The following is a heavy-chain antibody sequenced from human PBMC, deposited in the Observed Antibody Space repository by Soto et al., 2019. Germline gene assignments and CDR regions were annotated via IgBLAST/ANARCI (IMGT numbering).Heavy chain of an antibody. CDR1: GFTFSSYS. D-gene: IGHD6-6*01. CDR2: ISSSSSYI. CDR3: ARDLYSSSARDFDY. V-gene: IGHV3-21*01. J-gene: IGHJ4*02. Sequence: EVQLVESGGGLVKPGGSLRLSCAASGFTFSSYSMNWVRQAPGKGLEWVSSISSSSSYIYYADSVKGRFTISRDNAKNSLYLQMTSRRAEDTDVYYCARDLYSSSARDFDYWGQGTLVTVSS.